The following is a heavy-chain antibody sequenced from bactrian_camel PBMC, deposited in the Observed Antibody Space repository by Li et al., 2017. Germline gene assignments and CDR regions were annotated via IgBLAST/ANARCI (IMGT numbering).Heavy chain of an antibody. Sequence: HVQLVESGGGSARAGGSLTLSCAVSTSTYSGIRITWFRQAPGKEREGVASIALGGGTLSYADSVKGRFTISKDDNKNTLFLQMVTLKPEDTAMYYCAADLPCGGWPGLISFDRSFGSWGQGTQVTVS. CDR3: AADLPCGGWPGLISFDRSFGS. V-gene: IGHV3S53*01. CDR1: TSTYSGIR. CDR2: IALGGGTL. J-gene: IGHJ6*01. D-gene: IGHD7*01.